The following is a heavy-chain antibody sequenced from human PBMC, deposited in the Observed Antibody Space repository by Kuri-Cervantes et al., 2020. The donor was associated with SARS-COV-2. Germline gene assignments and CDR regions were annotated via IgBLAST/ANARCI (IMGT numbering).Heavy chain of an antibody. Sequence: SETLSLTCSVSGGFIGSYYWSWIRQPPGKGLEWIGNIFYSGNTNYNPSLKSRVTISVDTSKNQFSLKLSSVTAADTAVYYCARRVRYYYDSSAEGDYFDYWGQGTLVTVSS. D-gene: IGHD3-22*01. CDR2: IFYSGNT. CDR1: GGFIGSYY. V-gene: IGHV4-59*08. CDR3: ARRVRYYYDSSAEGDYFDY. J-gene: IGHJ4*02.